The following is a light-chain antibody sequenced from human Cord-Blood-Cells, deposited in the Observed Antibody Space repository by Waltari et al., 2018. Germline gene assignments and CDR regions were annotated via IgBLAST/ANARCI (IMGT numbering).Light chain of an antibody. CDR2: EGS. V-gene: IGLV2-23*01. CDR3: CSYAGSSACV. CDR1: SRDVGRDNI. J-gene: IGLJ3*02. Sequence: QSALTQPASVSGSPGQSTTISCTGPSRDVGRDNIPSWYQQHPGKAPKLMIYEGSKRPSGVSNRFSGSKSGNTTSLTISGLQAEDEADYYCCSYAGSSACVFGGGTKLTVL.